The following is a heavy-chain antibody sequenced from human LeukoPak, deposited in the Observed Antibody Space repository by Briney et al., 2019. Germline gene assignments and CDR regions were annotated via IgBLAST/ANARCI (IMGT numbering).Heavy chain of an antibody. V-gene: IGHV1-2*02. CDR3: ARVSMIVVVEFDY. CDR1: GYTFTGYY. D-gene: IGHD3-22*01. Sequence: ASVKVSCKASGYTFTGYYTHWVRQAPGQGLEWMGWINPNSGGTNYAQKFQGRVTMTRDTSISTAYMELSRLRSDDTAVYYCARVSMIVVVEFDYWGQGTLVTVSS. J-gene: IGHJ4*02. CDR2: INPNSGGT.